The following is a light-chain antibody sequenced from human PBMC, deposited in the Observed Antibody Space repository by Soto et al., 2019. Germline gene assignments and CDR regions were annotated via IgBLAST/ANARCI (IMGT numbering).Light chain of an antibody. CDR1: QSIRNY. CDR3: QHHNSYSQT. Sequence: IQMTQSRLPMSASVGDRVTTTCRASQSIRNYLAWYQQMPGKAPKLLIYGASSLQSGVPSRFSGSGSGTEFTLTISSLQPDDFATYFCQHHNSYSQTFGQGTKVDIK. J-gene: IGKJ1*01. CDR2: GAS. V-gene: IGKV1-5*01.